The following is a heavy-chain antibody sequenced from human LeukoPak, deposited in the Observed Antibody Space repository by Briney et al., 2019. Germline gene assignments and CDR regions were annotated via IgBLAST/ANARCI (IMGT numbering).Heavy chain of an antibody. CDR2: IFYSGNT. CDR3: ARDRGRYCSGGSCYLRNNWFDP. Sequence: SETLSLTCTVSGGSINSSSYYWGWIRQPPGKGLEWIGSIFYSGNTYDNPSLKSRVTISVDTSKNQFSLKLSSVTAADTAVYYCARDRGRYCSGGSCYLRNNWFDPWGQGTLVTVSS. V-gene: IGHV4-39*07. CDR1: GGSINSSSYY. D-gene: IGHD2-15*01. J-gene: IGHJ5*02.